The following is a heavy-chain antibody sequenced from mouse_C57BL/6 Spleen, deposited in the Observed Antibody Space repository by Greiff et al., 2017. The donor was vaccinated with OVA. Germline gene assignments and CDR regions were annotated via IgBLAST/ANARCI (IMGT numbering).Heavy chain of an antibody. V-gene: IGHV10-1*01. CDR3: VRFPSGPRAMDY. CDR1: GFSFNTYA. J-gene: IGHJ4*01. CDR2: IRSKSNNYAT. D-gene: IGHD2-10*02. Sequence: EVQGVESGGGLVQPKGSLKLSCAASGFSFNTYAMNWVRQAPGKGLEWVARIRSKSNNYATYYADSVKDRFTISRDDSESMLYLQMNNLKTEDTAMYYCVRFPSGPRAMDYWGQGTSVTVSS.